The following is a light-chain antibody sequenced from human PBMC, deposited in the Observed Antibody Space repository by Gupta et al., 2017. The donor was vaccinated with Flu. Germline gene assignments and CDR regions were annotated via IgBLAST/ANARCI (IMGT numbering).Light chain of an antibody. J-gene: IGKJ2*01. V-gene: IGKV1-5*03. CDR2: QAS. CDR3: QQYNSYSGYT. Sequence: DIQMTQSPSTLSASVGDRVTITCRASQSISAWLAWYQQKPGKAPKLLIYQASNLESGVPSRFSGSGSGTEFTLTISSLQPDVFATYYCQQYNSYSGYTFGQGTKLEIK. CDR1: QSISAW.